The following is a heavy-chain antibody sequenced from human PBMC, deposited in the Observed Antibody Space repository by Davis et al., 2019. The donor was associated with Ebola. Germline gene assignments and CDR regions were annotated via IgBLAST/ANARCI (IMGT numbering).Heavy chain of an antibody. CDR3: ATGGIAARTYYYYGMDV. J-gene: IGHJ6*02. CDR2: INHIGST. CDR1: GGSFSGYY. D-gene: IGHD6-6*01. V-gene: IGHV4-34*01. Sequence: MPSETLSFTCAVYGGSFSGYYWSWIRQPPGKGLEWIGEINHIGSTNYNPSLKSRVTISVDTSKNQFSMTLSSVTAADTAVYYCATGGIAARTYYYYGMDVWGQGTTVTVSS.